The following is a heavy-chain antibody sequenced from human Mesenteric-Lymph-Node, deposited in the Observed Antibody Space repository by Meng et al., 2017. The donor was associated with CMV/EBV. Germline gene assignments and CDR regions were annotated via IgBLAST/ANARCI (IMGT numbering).Heavy chain of an antibody. CDR3: ARDKHSSSWYKSYGMDV. CDR1: GFTFSDHW. D-gene: IGHD6-13*01. V-gene: IGHV3-74*01. CDR2: IQGDGSVI. J-gene: IGHJ6*02. Sequence: GESLKISCAASGFTFSDHWMFWVRQAPGEGLVWVSYIQGDGSVISYADSVRGRFTISRDNAKNSLYLQMNSLRAEDTAVYYCARDKHSSSWYKSYGMDVWGQGTTVTVSS.